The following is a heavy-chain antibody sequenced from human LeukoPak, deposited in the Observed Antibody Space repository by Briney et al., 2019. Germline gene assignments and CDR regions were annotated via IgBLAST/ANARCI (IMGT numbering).Heavy chain of an antibody. J-gene: IGHJ6*02. CDR2: IYSGGST. Sequence: AGGPLRLSCAASGFTVSSNYMSWVRQAPGKGLEWVSVIYSGGSTYYADSVKGRFTISRDNSKNTLYLQMNSLRAEDTAVYYCAREKYYDFWSGSLPYGMDVWGQGTTVTVSS. D-gene: IGHD3-3*01. V-gene: IGHV3-53*01. CDR3: AREKYYDFWSGSLPYGMDV. CDR1: GFTVSSNY.